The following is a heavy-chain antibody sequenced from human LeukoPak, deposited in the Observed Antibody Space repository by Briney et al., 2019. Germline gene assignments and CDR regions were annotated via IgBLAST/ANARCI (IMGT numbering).Heavy chain of an antibody. CDR3: ARGSISGRTTVQYFDY. J-gene: IGHJ4*02. D-gene: IGHD4-17*01. V-gene: IGHV4-34*01. CDR2: INHSGST. Sequence: SETLSLTCAVYGGSSSGYYWSWIRQPPGKGLEWIGEINHSGSTNYNPSLKSRVTISVDTSKNQFSLKLSSVTAADTAVYYCARGSISGRTTVQYFDYWGQGTLVTVSS. CDR1: GGSSSGYY.